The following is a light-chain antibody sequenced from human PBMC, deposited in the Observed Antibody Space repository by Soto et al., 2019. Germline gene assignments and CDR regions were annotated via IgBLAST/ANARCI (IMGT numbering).Light chain of an antibody. CDR2: RNN. J-gene: IGLJ2*01. CDR1: SSNIGYSY. V-gene: IGLV1-47*01. Sequence: QSVVTQPPSASGTPGQRVTISCSGGSSNIGYSYVYWYQQVPGTAPKLLIQRNNQRPSGVPDRFSGSKSGTSASLAIRGLRSEDEADYFCAAWDDSLRGVIFGGGTKVTVL. CDR3: AAWDDSLRGVI.